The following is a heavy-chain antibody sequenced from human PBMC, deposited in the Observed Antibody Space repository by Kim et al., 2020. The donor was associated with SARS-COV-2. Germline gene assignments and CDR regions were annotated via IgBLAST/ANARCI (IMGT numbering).Heavy chain of an antibody. CDR2: ISSSSSYT. Sequence: GGSLRLSCAASGFTFSDYYMSWIRQAPGKGLEWVSYISSSSSYTNYADSVKGRFTISRDNAKNSLYLQMNSLRAEDTAVYYCARDYYDSSGYYLYYYYGMDVWGQGTTVTVSS. CDR1: GFTFSDYY. J-gene: IGHJ6*02. V-gene: IGHV3-11*05. CDR3: ARDYYDSSGYYLYYYYGMDV. D-gene: IGHD3-22*01.